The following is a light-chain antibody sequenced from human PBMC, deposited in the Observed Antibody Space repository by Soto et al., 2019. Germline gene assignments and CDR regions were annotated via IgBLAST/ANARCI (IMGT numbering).Light chain of an antibody. J-gene: IGLJ1*01. V-gene: IGLV2-23*01. Sequence: QSALAQPASVSGSPGQSVTISCTGTSSDVGAYNSVSWYQQHPHRAPQVIIYKGTQRPSGVSNRSSGSTSGNAASLTISALQADDEADYFCCSSAPESTYVFRTGPKVTVL. CDR1: SSDVGAYNS. CDR3: CSSAPESTYV. CDR2: KGT.